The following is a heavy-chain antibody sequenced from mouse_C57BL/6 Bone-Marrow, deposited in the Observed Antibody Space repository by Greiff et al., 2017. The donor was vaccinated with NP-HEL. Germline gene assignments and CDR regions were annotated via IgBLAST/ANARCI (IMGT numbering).Heavy chain of an antibody. V-gene: IGHV1-9*01. CDR2: FLPGSGST. D-gene: IGHD2-4*01. J-gene: IGHJ3*01. CDR3: ARACYYDYDAFAY. Sequence: VQLQESGAELMKSGGGGKRAGGVTGYTFTGYWIEWVKQRPGHGLEWIGEFLPGSGSTNYNEKFKGKATFTADTSSNTAYMQLSSLTTEDSAIYYCARACYYDYDAFAYWGQGTLVTVSA. CDR1: GYTFTGYW.